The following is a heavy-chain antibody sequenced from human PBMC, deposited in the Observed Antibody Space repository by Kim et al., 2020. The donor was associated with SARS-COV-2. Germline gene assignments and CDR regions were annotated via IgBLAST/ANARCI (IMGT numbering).Heavy chain of an antibody. CDR1: GFTFSSYA. CDR2: ISGSGGST. Sequence: GGSLRLSCAASGFTFSSYAMSWVRQAPGKGLEWVSAISGSGGSTYYADSVKGRFTISRDNSKNTLYLQMNSLRAEDTAVYYCAKGHYDILTGYRRQIAGWGQGTLVTVSS. V-gene: IGHV3-23*01. CDR3: AKGHYDILTGYRRQIAG. D-gene: IGHD3-9*01. J-gene: IGHJ4*02.